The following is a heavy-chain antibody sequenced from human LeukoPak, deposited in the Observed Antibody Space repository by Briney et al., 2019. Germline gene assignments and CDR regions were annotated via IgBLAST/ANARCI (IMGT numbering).Heavy chain of an antibody. CDR1: GGSISSSSYY. J-gene: IGHJ6*02. D-gene: IGHD3-10*01. CDR2: INHSGST. Sequence: SETLSLTCTVSGGSISSSSYYWGWIRQPPGKGLEWIGEINHSGSTNYNPSLKSRVTISVDTSKNQFSLKLSSVTAADTAVYYCARGSRITMVRGHGMDVWGQGTTVTVSS. V-gene: IGHV4-39*07. CDR3: ARGSRITMVRGHGMDV.